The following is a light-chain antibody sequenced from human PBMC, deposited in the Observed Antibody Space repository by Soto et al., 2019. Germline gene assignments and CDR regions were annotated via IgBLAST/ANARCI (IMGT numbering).Light chain of an antibody. CDR1: QSISSW. Sequence: ESEMTSLPATLFASVGDRVTITCRASQSISSWLAWYQQKPGKAPKLLIYKASSLESGVPSRFSGSGSGTEFTLTISSLQPDDFATYYCQQYNSYSTLGQGTRV. J-gene: IGKJ1*01. CDR3: QQYNSYST. V-gene: IGKV1-5*03. CDR2: KAS.